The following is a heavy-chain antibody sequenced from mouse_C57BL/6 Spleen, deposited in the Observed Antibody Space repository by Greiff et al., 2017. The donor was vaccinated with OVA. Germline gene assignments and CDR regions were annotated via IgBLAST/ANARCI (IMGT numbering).Heavy chain of an antibody. D-gene: IGHD2-13*01. Sequence: QVQLQQSGPGLVQPSPRLSITCTVSGFSLTRYGVHWVRQSPGQGLEWLGVIWRGGSTDYNAAFMSRLSITKDNSMSQVFFKMNSLQADDTAISYCAKIGDGDRYYAMDYWGQGTSVTVSS. V-gene: IGHV2-5*01. CDR2: IWRGGST. CDR1: GFSLTRYG. CDR3: AKIGDGDRYYAMDY. J-gene: IGHJ4*01.